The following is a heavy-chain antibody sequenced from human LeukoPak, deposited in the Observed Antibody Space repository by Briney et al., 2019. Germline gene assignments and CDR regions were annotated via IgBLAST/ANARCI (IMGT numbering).Heavy chain of an antibody. V-gene: IGHV3-23*01. Sequence: PGGSLRLSCVASGFTFSSYAMSWVRQAPGKGLEWVSAISGSGGSTYYADSVKGRFTISRDNSKNTPYLQMNSLRAEDTAVYYCAKRSWYGGGGDYYFDYWGQGTLVTVSS. CDR3: AKRSWYGGGGDYYFDY. CDR1: GFTFSSYA. J-gene: IGHJ4*02. CDR2: ISGSGGST. D-gene: IGHD6-13*01.